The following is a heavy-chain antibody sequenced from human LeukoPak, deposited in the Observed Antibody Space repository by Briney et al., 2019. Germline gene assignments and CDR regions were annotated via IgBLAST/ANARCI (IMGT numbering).Heavy chain of an antibody. CDR1: GFTFSTYA. D-gene: IGHD1-26*01. CDR2: IGGSSTSL. J-gene: IGHJ3*02. CDR3: ARESGGDLGEAFDI. Sequence: PGGSLRLSCAASGFTFSTYAMNWVRQAPGEGLEWVSSIGGSSTSLYYADSLKGRFTISRDNAKNSPYLQLNSLRAEDTAVYYCARESGGDLGEAFDIWGQGTMVTVSS. V-gene: IGHV3-21*01.